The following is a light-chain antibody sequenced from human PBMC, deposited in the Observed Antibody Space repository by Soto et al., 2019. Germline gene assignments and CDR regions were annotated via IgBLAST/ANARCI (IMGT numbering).Light chain of an antibody. CDR3: SSYTSTTSNV. CDR1: SSDIGSSDH. Sequence: QSVLTQPASVSDSPGQSITISCIGTSSDIGSSDHVSWHQQHPGQAPKLMIYDVSHRPSGVSNRFSGSKTGNTASLIISGLQAEDEADYYCSSYTSTTSNVFGSGTKLTVL. CDR2: DVS. J-gene: IGLJ1*01. V-gene: IGLV2-14*03.